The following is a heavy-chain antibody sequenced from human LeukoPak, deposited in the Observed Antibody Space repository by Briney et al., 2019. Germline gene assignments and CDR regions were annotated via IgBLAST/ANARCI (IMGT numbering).Heavy chain of an antibody. Sequence: ASVKVSCKASGYTFTSYAMHWVRQAPGQGLEWMGGIIPIFGTANYAQKFQGRVTITADESTSTAYMELSSLRSEDTAVYYCARDGRNYDILTGYYYYYYYGMDVWGQGTTVTVSS. CDR1: GYTFTSYA. J-gene: IGHJ6*02. V-gene: IGHV1-69*13. CDR2: IIPIFGTA. CDR3: ARDGRNYDILTGYYYYYYYGMDV. D-gene: IGHD3-9*01.